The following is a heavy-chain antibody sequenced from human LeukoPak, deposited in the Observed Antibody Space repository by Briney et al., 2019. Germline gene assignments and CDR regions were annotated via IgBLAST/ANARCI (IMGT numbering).Heavy chain of an antibody. CDR1: GVSISSGGYY. V-gene: IGHV4-31*03. J-gene: IGHJ6*02. CDR2: IYYSGST. D-gene: IGHD3-10*01. Sequence: KPSDTLSLTCTVSGVSISSGGYYWGWLLQHPGKGLEWIGYIYYSGSTYYNPSLKSRVTISVDTSKNQFSLKLSSVTAADTAVYYCARGAGYYGSGSYLSYYGMDVWGQGTTVTVSS. CDR3: ARGAGYYGSGSYLSYYGMDV.